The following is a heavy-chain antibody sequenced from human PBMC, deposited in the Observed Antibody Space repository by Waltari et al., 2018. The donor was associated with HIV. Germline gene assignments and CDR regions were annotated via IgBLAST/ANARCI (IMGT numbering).Heavy chain of an antibody. CDR3: ARDRARTTDYYYYGMDV. CDR2: INPNSGGT. CDR1: GFTFTGYY. D-gene: IGHD1-7*01. J-gene: IGHJ6*02. V-gene: IGHV1-2*02. Sequence: QVQLVPSGAAVKKPGASVKVSCKASGFTFTGYYKHWVRQAPGQGLEWMGWINPNSGGTNYAQKFQGRVTMTRDTSISTAYMELSRLRSDDTAVYYCARDRARTTDYYYYGMDVWGQGTTVTVSS.